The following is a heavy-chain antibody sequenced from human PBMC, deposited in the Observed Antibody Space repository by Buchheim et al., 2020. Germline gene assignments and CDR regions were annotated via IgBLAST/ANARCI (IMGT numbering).Heavy chain of an antibody. J-gene: IGHJ4*02. CDR2: IYYSGST. Sequence: QVQLQESGPGLVKPSQTLSLTCTVSGGSISSSGYYWSWIRQPPGKGLEWIGYIYYSGSTYYNPSLKSRVTISVDTSKNQSSLNLTSVTAADTAVYYCARATGTYYDSSAKDWGQGTL. CDR3: ARATGTYYDSSAKD. D-gene: IGHD3-22*01. V-gene: IGHV4-30-4*01. CDR1: GGSISSSGYY.